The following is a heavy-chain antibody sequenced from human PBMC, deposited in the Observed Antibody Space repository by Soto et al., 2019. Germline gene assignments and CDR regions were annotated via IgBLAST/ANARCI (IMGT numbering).Heavy chain of an antibody. CDR3: ARDFRYSYGLNYYYGMDV. Sequence: SETLSLTCTVSGGSVSSGSYYWSWIRQPPGKGLEWIGYIYYSGSTNYNPSLKSRVTISVDTSKNQFSLKLSSVTAADTAVYYCARDFRYSYGLNYYYGMDVWGQGTTVTVSS. D-gene: IGHD5-18*01. V-gene: IGHV4-61*01. J-gene: IGHJ6*02. CDR2: IYYSGST. CDR1: GGSVSSGSYY.